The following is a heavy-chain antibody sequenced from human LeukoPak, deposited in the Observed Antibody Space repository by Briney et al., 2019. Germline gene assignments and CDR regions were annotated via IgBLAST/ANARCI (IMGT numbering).Heavy chain of an antibody. D-gene: IGHD3-22*01. CDR1: GGSISTYY. J-gene: IGHJ4*02. V-gene: IGHV4-59*01. CDR2: IDYRGST. Sequence: SETLSLTCTVSGGSISTYYWSWIRQSPGKGLEWIAYIDYRGSTTYNPSLRSRVTISVDTSRNQFSLKLSSVTAADTAVYYCARGDYYDSSGYYYYFDYWGQGTLVTVSS. CDR3: ARGDYYDSSGYYYYFDY.